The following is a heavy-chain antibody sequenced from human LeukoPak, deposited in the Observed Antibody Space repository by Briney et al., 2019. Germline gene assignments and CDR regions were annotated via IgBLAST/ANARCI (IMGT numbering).Heavy chain of an antibody. V-gene: IGHV3-30*18. CDR3: AKDGYYYDSSGYFDY. D-gene: IGHD3-22*01. Sequence: GRSLRLSCAASGFTFSSYGMHWVREAPGKGLEWVALISYDGSNKYYADSVKGRYTISRDNSKNTLYMQMNSVRAEDTAVYYCAKDGYYYDSSGYFDYWGQGTLVTVSS. CDR1: GFTFSSYG. J-gene: IGHJ4*02. CDR2: ISYDGSNK.